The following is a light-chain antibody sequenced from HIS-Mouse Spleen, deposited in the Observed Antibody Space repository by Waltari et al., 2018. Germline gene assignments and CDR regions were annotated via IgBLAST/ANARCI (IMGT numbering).Light chain of an antibody. CDR2: EGS. CDR1: SSDVGSYNL. J-gene: IGLJ3*02. CDR3: CSYAGSSTLV. V-gene: IGLV2-23*01. Sequence: QSALTQPASVSGSPGQSITISCTGTSSDVGSYNLVSWYQQHPDKAPKLMIYEGSKRPSGFSSRCSGSKSGNTASLTISGLQAEDEADYYCCSYAGSSTLVFGGGTKLTVL.